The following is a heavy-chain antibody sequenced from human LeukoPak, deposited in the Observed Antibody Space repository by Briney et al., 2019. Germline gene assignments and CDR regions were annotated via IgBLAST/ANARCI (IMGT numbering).Heavy chain of an antibody. CDR3: ARDQHRDY. V-gene: IGHV3-21*01. D-gene: IGHD6-13*01. Sequence: PGGSLRLSCAASGFTFSSYSMNWVRQAPGKGLEWVSSISSSSSYIYHADSVKGRFTISRDNAKNSLYLQMNSLRAEDTAVYYCARDQHRDYWGQGTLVTVSS. CDR2: ISSSSSYI. J-gene: IGHJ4*02. CDR1: GFTFSSYS.